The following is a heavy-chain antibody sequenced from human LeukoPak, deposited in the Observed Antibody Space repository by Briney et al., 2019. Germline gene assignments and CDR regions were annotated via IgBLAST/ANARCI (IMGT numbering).Heavy chain of an antibody. CDR1: GYTFTSYA. CDR2: INTNTGSP. V-gene: IGHV7-4-1*02. CDR3: ARDFPPLLWFGELSSYYYMDV. J-gene: IGHJ6*03. D-gene: IGHD3-10*01. Sequence: ASVKVSCKASGYTFTSYAMNWVRQAPGQGLEWMGWINTNTGSPTYAQGFTGRFVFSLDTSVSTAYLQISSLKAEDTAVYYCARDFPPLLWFGELSSYYYMDVWGKGTTVTVSS.